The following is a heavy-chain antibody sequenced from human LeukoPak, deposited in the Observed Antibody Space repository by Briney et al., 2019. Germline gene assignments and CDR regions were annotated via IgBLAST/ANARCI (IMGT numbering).Heavy chain of an antibody. CDR3: ARDQGLSSYYYYMDV. D-gene: IGHD3/OR15-3a*01. CDR1: GFTFDDYG. Sequence: GGSPRLSCAASGFTFDDYGMSWVRQAPGKGLEWVSGINWNGGSTGYADSVKGRSTISRDNAKNSLYLQMNSLRAEDTALYYCARDQGLSSYYYYMDVWGKGTTVTVSS. V-gene: IGHV3-20*04. CDR2: INWNGGST. J-gene: IGHJ6*03.